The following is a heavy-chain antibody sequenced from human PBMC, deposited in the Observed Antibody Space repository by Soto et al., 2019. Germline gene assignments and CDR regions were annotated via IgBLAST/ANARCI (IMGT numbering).Heavy chain of an antibody. CDR2: INAGNGNT. V-gene: IGHV1-3*01. CDR3: ARDYYDSSGYYVGYYFDY. J-gene: IGHJ4*02. D-gene: IGHD3-22*01. Sequence: GASVKVSCKASGYTFTSYAMHWVRQAPGQRLEWMGWINAGNGNTKYSQKFQGRVTITRDTSASTAYMELSSLRSEDTAVYYCARDYYDSSGYYVGYYFDYWGQGTLVTVSS. CDR1: GYTFTSYA.